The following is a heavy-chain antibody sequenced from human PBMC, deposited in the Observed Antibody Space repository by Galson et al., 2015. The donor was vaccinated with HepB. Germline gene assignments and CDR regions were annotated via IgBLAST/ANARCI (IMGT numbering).Heavy chain of an antibody. CDR3: AKEVNTVATDYGMDV. V-gene: IGHV3-30*18. CDR2: ISYDGSHK. D-gene: IGHD4-17*01. Sequence: SLRLSCAASGFTFSSYWMSWVRQAPGKGLEWVAVISYDGSHKYYADSVKGRFTISRDNSMNTLYLQMNSLRAEDTALYYCAKEVNTVATDYGMDVWGQGTTVTVSS. J-gene: IGHJ6*02. CDR1: GFTFSSYW.